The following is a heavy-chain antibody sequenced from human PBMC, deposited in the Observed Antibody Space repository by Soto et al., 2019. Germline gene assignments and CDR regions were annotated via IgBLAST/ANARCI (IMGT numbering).Heavy chain of an antibody. Sequence: ASVKVSCKASGYSFTAYYIHWVRQAPGQGLECMGWIKPRSGDTGYTQKFQGRVTMTRDTSISTAYMELSSLRYDDTAMYYCARGSAVGGNWFDSWGQGTLVTVSS. J-gene: IGHJ5*01. CDR1: GYSFTAYY. CDR2: IKPRSGDT. CDR3: ARGSAVGGNWFDS. D-gene: IGHD6-19*01. V-gene: IGHV1-2*02.